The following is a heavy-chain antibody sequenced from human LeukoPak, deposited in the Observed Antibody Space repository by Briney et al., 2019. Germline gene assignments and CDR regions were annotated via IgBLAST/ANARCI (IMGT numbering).Heavy chain of an antibody. D-gene: IGHD3-10*01. Sequence: GGSLRLSCAASGFTFSDYYMSWIRQAPGKGLEWVSYISGSGSTIYYADSVKGRFTISRDNAKNSLYLQMNSLRAEDTAVYYCARDAYYYGSGSYLSPYYYYYMDVWGKGTTVTVSS. CDR3: ARDAYYYGSGSYLSPYYYYYMDV. V-gene: IGHV3-11*04. J-gene: IGHJ6*03. CDR1: GFTFSDYY. CDR2: ISGSGSTI.